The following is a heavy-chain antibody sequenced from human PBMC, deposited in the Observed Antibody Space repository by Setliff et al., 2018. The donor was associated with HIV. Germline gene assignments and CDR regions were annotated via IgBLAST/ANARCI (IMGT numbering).Heavy chain of an antibody. D-gene: IGHD2-15*01. CDR1: GYTFTSYA. Sequence: ASVKVSCKASGYTFTSYAMHWVRQAPGQRLEWMGWINAGNGNTKYSQKFQGRVTITRDTSASTAYMELGSLRSEDTAVYYCARVRAVSNCSGGSCYSGYYYYYYMDVWGKGTTVTVSS. CDR2: INAGNGNT. CDR3: ARVRAVSNCSGGSCYSGYYYYYYMDV. V-gene: IGHV1-3*01. J-gene: IGHJ6*03.